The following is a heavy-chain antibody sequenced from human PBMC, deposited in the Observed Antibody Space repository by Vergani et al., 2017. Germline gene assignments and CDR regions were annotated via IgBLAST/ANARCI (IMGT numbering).Heavy chain of an antibody. CDR3: AKDSRTDLYSSGWYYFDY. Sequence: EVQLVESGGGLVQPGRSLRLSCAASGFTFDDYAMHWVRQAPGKGLEWVSGISWNSGSIGYADSVKGRFTISRDNAKNSLYLQMNSLRAEDTALYYCAKDSRTDLYSSGWYYFDYWGQGTLVTVSS. V-gene: IGHV3-9*01. D-gene: IGHD6-19*01. J-gene: IGHJ4*02. CDR1: GFTFDDYA. CDR2: ISWNSGSI.